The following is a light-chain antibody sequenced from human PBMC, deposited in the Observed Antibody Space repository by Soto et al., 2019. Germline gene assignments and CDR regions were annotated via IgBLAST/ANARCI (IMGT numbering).Light chain of an antibody. V-gene: IGKV3-20*01. CDR3: QQYGISQLT. CDR2: GAS. J-gene: IGKJ4*01. Sequence: EIVLTHSPGTLSLSPGERATLSCRASQRVSSSYLAWYQQKPGQAPRLLIYGASSRATGIPDRVSGSGSGTDFTLTISRLEPEDFAVYYCQQYGISQLTFGGGTKVEIK. CDR1: QRVSSSY.